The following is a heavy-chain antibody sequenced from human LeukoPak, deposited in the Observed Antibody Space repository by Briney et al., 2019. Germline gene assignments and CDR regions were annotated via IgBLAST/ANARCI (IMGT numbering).Heavy chain of an antibody. CDR2: INPNSGGT. Sequence: ASVKVSCKASGYTFTGYYMHWVRQAPGQGLEWMGWINPNSGGTNYAQKFQGRVTMTRDTSISTAYMELSRLRSDDTAVYYCARNYYDTTGYYYAFDSWGHGTLVTVSS. D-gene: IGHD3-22*01. V-gene: IGHV1-2*02. CDR3: ARNYYDTTGYYYAFDS. CDR1: GYTFTGYY. J-gene: IGHJ4*01.